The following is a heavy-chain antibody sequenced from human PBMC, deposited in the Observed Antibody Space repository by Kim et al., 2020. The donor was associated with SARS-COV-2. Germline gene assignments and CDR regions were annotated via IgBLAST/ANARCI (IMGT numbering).Heavy chain of an antibody. J-gene: IGHJ4*02. CDR2: IYYSGST. CDR1: GGSISSRGYY. V-gene: IGHV4-31*03. CDR3: ASQSTYLPYFDS. Sequence: SETLSLTCTVSGGSISSRGYYWSWIRQHPGKGLEYIGYIYYSGSTYYNPSLESRVTISLDTSKNQFSLKLTSVTAADTAVYSCASQSTYLPYFDSCGQGT. D-gene: IGHD1-1*01.